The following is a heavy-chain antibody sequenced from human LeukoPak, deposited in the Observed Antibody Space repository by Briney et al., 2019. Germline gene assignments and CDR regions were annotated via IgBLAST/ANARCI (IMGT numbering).Heavy chain of an antibody. J-gene: IGHJ5*02. CDR2: INPNSGCT. CDR3: ARDLAYYYDSSGYYASNGKNPFDP. V-gene: IGHV1-2*02. CDR1: GYTFTGYY. D-gene: IGHD3-22*01. Sequence: ASVKVSCKASGYTFTGYYMHWVRQAPGQGLEWMGWINPNSGCTNYAQKFQGRVTMTRDTSISTAYMELSRLRSDDTDVYYCARDLAYYYDSSGYYASNGKNPFDPWGQGTLVTVSS.